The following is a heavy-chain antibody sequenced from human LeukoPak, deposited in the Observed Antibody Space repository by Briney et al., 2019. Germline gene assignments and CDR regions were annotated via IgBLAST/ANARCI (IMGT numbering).Heavy chain of an antibody. V-gene: IGHV3-48*03. J-gene: IGHJ4*02. Sequence: GGSLRLSCAASGFTFSSYEMNWVRQAPGKGLEWVSYISSSGSTIYYADSVKGRFTISRDNAKNTLYLQMNSLRAEDTAVYYCARGHYDSSGYPLDHWGQGTLVTVSS. D-gene: IGHD3-22*01. CDR1: GFTFSSYE. CDR2: ISSSGSTI. CDR3: ARGHYDSSGYPLDH.